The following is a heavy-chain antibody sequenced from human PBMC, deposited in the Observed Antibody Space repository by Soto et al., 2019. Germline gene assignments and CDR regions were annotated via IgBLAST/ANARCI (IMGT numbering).Heavy chain of an antibody. D-gene: IGHD5-12*01. V-gene: IGHV3-23*01. CDR1: GFTMSTYS. CDR3: SKWSGYGDL. CDR2: ISVTPGIT. Sequence: EMQLLESGGGLVQPGGSLRLSCAASGFTMSTYSVTWVRQAPGKGLEWVSGISVTPGITFYADSEKGRFTISRDSSNNAVYLQMNSLRAEDTAMYFCSKWSGYGDLWGQGTLVTVSS. J-gene: IGHJ4*02.